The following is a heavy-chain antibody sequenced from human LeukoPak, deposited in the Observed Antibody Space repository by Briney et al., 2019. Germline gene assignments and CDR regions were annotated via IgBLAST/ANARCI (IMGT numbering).Heavy chain of an antibody. CDR3: ARGRSPYGEDYFGY. CDR2: INHSGST. J-gene: IGHJ4*02. D-gene: IGHD2-21*01. Sequence: SETLSLTCAVYGGSFSGYYWSWIRQPPGKGLEWIGEINHSGSTNYNPSLKSRVTISVDTSKNQFSLKLSSVTAADTAVYYCARGRSPYGEDYFGYWGQGTLVTVSS. V-gene: IGHV4-34*01. CDR1: GGSFSGYY.